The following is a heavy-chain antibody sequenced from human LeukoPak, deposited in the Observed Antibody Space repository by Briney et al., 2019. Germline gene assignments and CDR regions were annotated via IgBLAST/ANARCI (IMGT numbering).Heavy chain of an antibody. V-gene: IGHV3-7*04. CDR1: GFTFSSYW. CDR3: ARGGGTYYYDSSGYYYY. J-gene: IGHJ4*02. CDR2: IKQDGSEK. Sequence: QTGGSLRLSCAASGFTFSSYWMSWVRQAPGKGPEWVANIKQDGSEKYYVDSVKGRFTISRDNAKNSLYLQMNSLRAEDTAVYYCARGGGTYYYDSSGYYYYWGQGTLVTVSS. D-gene: IGHD3-22*01.